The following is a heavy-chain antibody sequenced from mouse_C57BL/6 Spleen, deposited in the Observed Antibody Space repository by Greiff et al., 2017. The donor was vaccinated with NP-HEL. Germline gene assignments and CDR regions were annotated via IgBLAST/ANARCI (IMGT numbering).Heavy chain of an antibody. Sequence: EVQLVESGGGLVKPGGSLKLSCAASGFTFSDYGMHWVRQAPEKGLEWVAYISSGSSTIYYADTVKGRFTISRDNAKNTLFLQRTSLRSEDTAMEYGASPHYYGSSPYAMDYWGQGTSVTVSS. D-gene: IGHD1-1*01. CDR3: ASPHYYGSSPYAMDY. CDR1: GFTFSDYG. V-gene: IGHV5-17*01. J-gene: IGHJ4*01. CDR2: ISSGSSTI.